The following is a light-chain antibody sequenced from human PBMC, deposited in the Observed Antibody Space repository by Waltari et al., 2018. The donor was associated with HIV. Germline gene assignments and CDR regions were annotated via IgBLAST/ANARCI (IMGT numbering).Light chain of an antibody. CDR2: EVS. CDR1: RGDVGTYNY. Sequence: QSALTQPAAVSGSPGQSITISCTGSRGDVGTYNYVSWYQQLPGKAPKLIFYEVSNRPSGLSNRFPGSKSGNTASLTISGLQAEDEGYYYCSSYTSRDTFVFGTGTEVTVL. V-gene: IGLV2-14*01. CDR3: SSYTSRDTFV. J-gene: IGLJ1*01.